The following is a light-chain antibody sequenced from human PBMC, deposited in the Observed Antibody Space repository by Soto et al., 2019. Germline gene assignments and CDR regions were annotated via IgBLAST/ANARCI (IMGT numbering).Light chain of an antibody. J-gene: IGLJ2*01. CDR2: LNSDGSH. V-gene: IGLV4-69*01. CDR3: QTWGTGIQL. Sequence: QPVLTQSPSASASLGASVKLTCTLSSGHNSYVIAWHQQQPEKGPRYLMKLNSDGSHSKGDGIPDRFSGSSSGAERYLTISSLQSEDEADYYCQTWGTGIQLFGGGTKLTVL. CDR1: SGHNSYV.